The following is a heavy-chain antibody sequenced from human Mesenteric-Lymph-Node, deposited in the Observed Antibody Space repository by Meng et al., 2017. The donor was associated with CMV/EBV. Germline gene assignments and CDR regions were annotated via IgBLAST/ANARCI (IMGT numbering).Heavy chain of an antibody. Sequence: GESLKISCAASGFTFDDYGMSWVRQAPGKGLEWVSGINWNGGSTGYADSVKGRFTISRDNDKNSLYLQMNSLRAEDTALYYCARDSGYYAVLQAFDYWGQGTLVTVSS. J-gene: IGHJ4*02. CDR1: GFTFDDYG. D-gene: IGHD3-3*01. CDR3: ARDSGYYAVLQAFDY. V-gene: IGHV3-20*04. CDR2: INWNGGST.